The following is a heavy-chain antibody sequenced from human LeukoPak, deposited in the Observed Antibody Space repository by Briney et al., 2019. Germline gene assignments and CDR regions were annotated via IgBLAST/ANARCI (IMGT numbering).Heavy chain of an antibody. Sequence: GGSLRLSCAASGFTFSSYEMNWVRQAPGKGLEWVANIKQDGSEKFYVDSVKGRFTISRDNAKNSLYLQMNSLRAEDTAVYYCARGETSLYSSSWYYWGQGTLVTVSS. CDR2: IKQDGSEK. CDR1: GFTFSSYE. J-gene: IGHJ4*02. CDR3: ARGETSLYSSSWYY. V-gene: IGHV3-7*01. D-gene: IGHD6-13*01.